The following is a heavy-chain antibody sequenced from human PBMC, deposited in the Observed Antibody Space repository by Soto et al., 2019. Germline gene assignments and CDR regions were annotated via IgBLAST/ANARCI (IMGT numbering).Heavy chain of an antibody. CDR1: GDTSKNCV. D-gene: IGHD3-10*01. V-gene: IGHV1-69*01. Sequence: QVQVVQSGVEVRRPGSSVKVSCKASGDTSKNCVISWVRQAPGQGLEWMGGIIPLFGTTDFAQRFQGRLTIMTDESTTTAYMELSRLRSEDTATYYCAAELGFGKLSVVWGQGTTVIVSS. J-gene: IGHJ6*02. CDR3: AAELGFGKLSVV. CDR2: IIPLFGTT.